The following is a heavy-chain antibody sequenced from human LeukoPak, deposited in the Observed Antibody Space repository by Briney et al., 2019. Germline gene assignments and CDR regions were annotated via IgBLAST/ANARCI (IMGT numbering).Heavy chain of an antibody. D-gene: IGHD6-19*01. CDR2: ISGSGGST. V-gene: IGHV3-23*01. Sequence: PGGSLRLSCAASGFTFSSYAISWVRQAPGKGLEWVSAISGSGGSTYCADSVKGRFTISRDNSKNTLYLQMNSLRAEDTAVYYCAKFVAGPYYFDYWGQGTLVTVSS. CDR3: AKFVAGPYYFDY. CDR1: GFTFSSYA. J-gene: IGHJ4*02.